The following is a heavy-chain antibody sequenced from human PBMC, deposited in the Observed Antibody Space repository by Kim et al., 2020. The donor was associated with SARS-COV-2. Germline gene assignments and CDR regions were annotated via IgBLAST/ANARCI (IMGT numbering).Heavy chain of an antibody. CDR3: ARWEIITIFGVVITPWWFDP. CDR2: MNPNSGNT. D-gene: IGHD3-3*01. J-gene: IGHJ5*02. V-gene: IGHV1-8*01. CDR1: GYTFTSYD. Sequence: ASVKVSCKASGYTFTSYDINWVRQATGQGLEWMGWMNPNSGNTGYAQKFQGRVTMTRNTSISTAYMELSSLRSEDTAVYYCARWEIITIFGVVITPWWFDPWGQGTLVTVSS.